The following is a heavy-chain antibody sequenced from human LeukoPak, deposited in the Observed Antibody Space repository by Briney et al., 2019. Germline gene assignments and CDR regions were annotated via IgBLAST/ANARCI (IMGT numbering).Heavy chain of an antibody. Sequence: GRSLRLSCAASGFTFSSYGVHWVRQAPGKRLEWVAVISYDGSNEFYGDSVKGRFTISRDNSKNTLYLQMNSLRAEDTAVYYCAKGDTSGWYYFHYWGQGTLVTVSS. CDR1: GFTFSSYG. V-gene: IGHV3-30*18. CDR2: ISYDGSNE. D-gene: IGHD6-19*01. CDR3: AKGDTSGWYYFHY. J-gene: IGHJ4*02.